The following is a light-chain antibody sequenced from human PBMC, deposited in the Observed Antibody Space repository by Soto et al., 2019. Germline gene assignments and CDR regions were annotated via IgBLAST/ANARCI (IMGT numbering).Light chain of an antibody. CDR2: DAS. CDR1: QDISNY. V-gene: IGKV1-33*01. Sequence: DIQMTQSPSSLSASVGDRVTITCQASQDISNYLNWYQQKPGKAPKLLIYDASNLETGVPSRISGSVSGTDFTFTISGLQPEDTATYYCQQYENPLLTFGGGTKVEIK. J-gene: IGKJ4*01. CDR3: QQYENPLLT.